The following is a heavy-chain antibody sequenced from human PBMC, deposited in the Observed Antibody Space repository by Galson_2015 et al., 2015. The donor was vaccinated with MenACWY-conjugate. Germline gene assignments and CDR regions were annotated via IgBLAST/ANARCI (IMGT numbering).Heavy chain of an antibody. J-gene: IGHJ3*02. Sequence: TTEYAASVKGRFIISRDESESSVYLQMNSLRSEDTAVYYCTRRMLGSTDGYDIWGQGTMVAV. CDR3: TRRMLGSTDGYDI. V-gene: IGHV3-72*01. D-gene: IGHD1-26*01. CDR2: TT.